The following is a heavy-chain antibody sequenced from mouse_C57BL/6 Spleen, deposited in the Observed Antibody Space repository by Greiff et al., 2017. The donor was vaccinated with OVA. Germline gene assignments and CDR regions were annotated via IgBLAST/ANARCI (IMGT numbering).Heavy chain of an antibody. CDR2: IYPGDGDT. Sequence: QVQLQQSGPELVKPGASVKISCKASGYVFSSSWMNWVKQRPGKGLEWIGRIYPGDGDTNYNGKFKGKATLTADKSSSTAYMQLSSLTSEDSAVYFCATSGSGGYFDYWGQGTTLTVSS. J-gene: IGHJ2*01. D-gene: IGHD3-2*02. CDR3: ATSGSGGYFDY. V-gene: IGHV1-82*01. CDR1: GYVFSSSW.